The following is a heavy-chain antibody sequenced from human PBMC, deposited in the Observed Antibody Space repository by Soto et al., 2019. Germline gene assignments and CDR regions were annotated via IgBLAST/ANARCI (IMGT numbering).Heavy chain of an antibody. CDR1: GYTFTGYY. D-gene: IGHD6-19*01. J-gene: IGHJ1*01. Sequence: QVQLVQSGAEVKKPGASVKVSGKASGYTFTGYYMHWVRQAPGQGLEWMGWINPNSGGTNYAQQFQGWVTMARDTSISTAYMELSRLRSDDTAVYYCARDSAVAGTTGFQHWGQGTLVTVSS. CDR2: INPNSGGT. V-gene: IGHV1-2*04. CDR3: ARDSAVAGTTGFQH.